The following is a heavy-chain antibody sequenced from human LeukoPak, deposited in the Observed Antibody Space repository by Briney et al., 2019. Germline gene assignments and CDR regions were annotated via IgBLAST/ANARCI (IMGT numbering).Heavy chain of an antibody. J-gene: IGHJ4*02. Sequence: GGSLRLSCVGSGFTFRSHAMSWVRQAPEKGLEFVASIYENGGTTYYADSVKGRFSISRDNSKNTLYLQMDSLRGEDTAVYYCAKDFRIGYSAHFDYWGQGALVTVSS. V-gene: IGHV3-23*01. CDR1: GFTFRSHA. D-gene: IGHD2-21*01. CDR3: AKDFRIGYSAHFDY. CDR2: IYENGGTT.